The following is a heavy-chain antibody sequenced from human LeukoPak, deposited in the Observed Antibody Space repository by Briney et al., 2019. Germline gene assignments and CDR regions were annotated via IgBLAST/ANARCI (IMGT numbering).Heavy chain of an antibody. D-gene: IGHD6-19*01. V-gene: IGHV3-48*01. CDR2: ISSGSSTI. J-gene: IGHJ4*02. CDR3: TRDSSGWTFDC. Sequence: PGGSLRLPSAASGFTFSSYSMNWVRQAPGKGLEWVSYISSGSSTIYYADSVKGRFTISRDNAKNSLYLQMDSLRAEDTAVYYCTRDSSGWTFDCWGQGTLVTVSS. CDR1: GFTFSSYS.